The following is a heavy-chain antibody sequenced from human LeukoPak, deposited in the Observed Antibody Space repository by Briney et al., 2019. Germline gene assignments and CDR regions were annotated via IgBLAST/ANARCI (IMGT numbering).Heavy chain of an antibody. CDR3: TTAAFVGATAY. CDR1: GFTFSNAW. D-gene: IGHD1-26*01. V-gene: IGHV3-15*07. Sequence: GGSLRLSCEASGFTFSNAWMNWVRQAPGKGLEWVGRIKSKTGGGTIDYAAPVKGRFTISRDDSKDTLYLQMNSLKSEDTAVYHCTTAAFVGATAYWGQGALVIVSS. CDR2: IKSKTGGGTI. J-gene: IGHJ4*02.